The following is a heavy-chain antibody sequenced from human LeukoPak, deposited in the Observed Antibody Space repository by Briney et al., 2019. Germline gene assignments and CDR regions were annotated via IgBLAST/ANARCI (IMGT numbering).Heavy chain of an antibody. Sequence: SETLSLTCTVSGGSISSSSYYWGWIRQPPGKGLEWIGSIYYSGSTYYNPSLKSRVTISVDTSKNQFSLKLSSVTAADTAVYYCASLVDTAMDIFWGQGTLVTVSS. V-gene: IGHV4-39*01. CDR1: GGSISSSSYY. CDR3: ASLVDTAMDIF. D-gene: IGHD5-18*01. CDR2: IYYSGST. J-gene: IGHJ4*02.